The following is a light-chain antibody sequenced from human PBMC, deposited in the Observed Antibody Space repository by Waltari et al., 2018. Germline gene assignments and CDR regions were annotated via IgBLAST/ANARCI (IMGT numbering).Light chain of an antibody. Sequence: QSALTQPRSVSGSPGQSVTISCTGTISDVGGSNHVSWYQQHPGETPRLMVSAVNKRPSGVPDRFSGSKSGNTASLTISILQAEDEADYYCCSYAGDFTYVFGTGTKVTVL. CDR1: ISDVGGSNH. CDR3: CSYAGDFTYV. J-gene: IGLJ1*01. CDR2: AVN. V-gene: IGLV2-11*01.